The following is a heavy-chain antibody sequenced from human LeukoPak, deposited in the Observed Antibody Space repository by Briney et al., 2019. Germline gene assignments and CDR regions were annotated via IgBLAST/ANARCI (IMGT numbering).Heavy chain of an antibody. J-gene: IGHJ5*02. CDR1: GYTFISYD. V-gene: IGHV1-8*01. CDR3: ARGKGIGPRDNWFDP. CDR2: MNPSSGNT. D-gene: IGHD2-21*01. Sequence: GASVKVSCKTSGYTFISYDINWVRQATGQGLEWMGWMNPSSGNTGYAQKFQGRVTMTRNTSITTAYMELSSLRSEDTAVYYCARGKGIGPRDNWFDPWGQGTLVTVSS.